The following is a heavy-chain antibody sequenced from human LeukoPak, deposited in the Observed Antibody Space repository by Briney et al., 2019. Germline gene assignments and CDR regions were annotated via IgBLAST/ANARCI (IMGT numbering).Heavy chain of an antibody. Sequence: ASVKVSCKASGYTFTSYGISWVRQAPGQGLEWMGWISAYNGNTNYAQKLQGRVTMTTDTSTNTAYLALSNLRSGDTAFYYCARAPSFGDYGGDYWGQGTLVTVSS. CDR1: GYTFTSYG. V-gene: IGHV1-18*01. CDR3: ARAPSFGDYGGDY. D-gene: IGHD4-17*01. J-gene: IGHJ4*02. CDR2: ISAYNGNT.